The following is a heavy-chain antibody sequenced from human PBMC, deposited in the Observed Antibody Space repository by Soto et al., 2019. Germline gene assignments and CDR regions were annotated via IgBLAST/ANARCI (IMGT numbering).Heavy chain of an antibody. V-gene: IGHV4-39*01. CDR1: GGSISSSSYY. CDR2: IYYSGST. Sequence: QLQLQESSPGLVKPSETLSLTCTVSGGSISSSSYYWGWIRQPPGKGLEWIGSIYYSGSTYYNPSLKSRVPISVDTSKNQFSLKLSSVTAADTAVYYCARHSSGTKLYYYYYMDVWGKGTTVTVSS. D-gene: IGHD6-6*01. CDR3: ARHSSGTKLYYYYYMDV. J-gene: IGHJ6*03.